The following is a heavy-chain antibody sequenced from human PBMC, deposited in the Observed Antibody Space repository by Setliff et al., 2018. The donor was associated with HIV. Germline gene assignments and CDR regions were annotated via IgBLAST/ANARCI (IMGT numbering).Heavy chain of an antibody. J-gene: IGHJ5*02. CDR3: ASRVYYYDSSGYLREEGFDP. D-gene: IGHD3-22*01. Sequence: SETLSLTCAVYGGSSNDYYWNWIRQPPGKGLEWIGSIYHSGSTYYNPSLKSRVTISVGSSYNHFSLKLSSVTAADTGVYYCASRVYYYDSSGYLREEGFDPWGQGTLVTVSS. CDR2: IYHSGST. CDR1: GGSSNDYY. V-gene: IGHV4-34*01.